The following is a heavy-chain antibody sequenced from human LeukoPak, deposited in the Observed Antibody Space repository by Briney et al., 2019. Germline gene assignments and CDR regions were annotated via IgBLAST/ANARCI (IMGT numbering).Heavy chain of an antibody. J-gene: IGHJ4*02. V-gene: IGHV3-48*01. CDR3: ARDKHYYDSSNYV. D-gene: IGHD3-22*01. Sequence: PGGSLRLSCAASGFTFSSHSMNWVRQAPGKGLEWVSYIISSSSTIYYADSVKGRFTISRDNAKNSLYLQMNSLRAEDTALYYCARDKHYYDSSNYVWGQGTLVTVSS. CDR2: IISSSSTI. CDR1: GFTFSSHS.